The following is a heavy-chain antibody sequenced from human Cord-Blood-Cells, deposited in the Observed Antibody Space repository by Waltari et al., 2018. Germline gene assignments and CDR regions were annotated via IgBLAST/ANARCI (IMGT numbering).Heavy chain of an antibody. CDR1: GDSVSSNSAA. CDR3: ARERWRKELLTPWYFDL. D-gene: IGHD1-26*01. CDR2: TYYRSKWYN. Sequence: QVQLQQSGPGLVKPSQTLSLTCAISGDSVSSNSAAWHCIRQSPSRGLEWLGRTYYRSKWYNDYAVSVKSRITINPDTSKNQFSLQLNSVTPEDTAVYYCARERWRKELLTPWYFDLWGRGTLVTVSS. V-gene: IGHV6-1*01. J-gene: IGHJ2*01.